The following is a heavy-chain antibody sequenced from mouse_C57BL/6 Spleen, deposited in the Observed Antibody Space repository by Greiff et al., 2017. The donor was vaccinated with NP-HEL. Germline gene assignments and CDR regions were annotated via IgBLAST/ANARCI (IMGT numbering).Heavy chain of an antibody. V-gene: IGHV8-8*01. Sequence: QVTLKVSGPGILQPSQTLSLTCSFSGFSLSTFGMGVGWIRQPSGKGLEWLAHLWWDDDTYYNPALKSRLTISKDNSKNQVFLKKANGETADTATYYCARIHRENYYYGSSYGWYCDVWGTGTTVTVSS. D-gene: IGHD1-1*01. J-gene: IGHJ1*03. CDR1: GFSLSTFGMG. CDR3: ARIHRENYYYGSSYGWYCDV. CDR2: LWWDDDT.